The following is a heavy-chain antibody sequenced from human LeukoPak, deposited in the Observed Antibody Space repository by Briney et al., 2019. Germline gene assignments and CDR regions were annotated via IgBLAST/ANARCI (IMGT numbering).Heavy chain of an antibody. CDR3: ARLSGSCYSYDP. D-gene: IGHD2-15*01. CDR2: INHSGST. Sequence: SETLSLTCTVSGGSISSSSYYWGWIRQPPGKGLEWIGEINHSGSTNYNPSLKSRVTISVDTSKNQFSLKLSSVTAADTAVYYCARLSGSCYSYDPWGQGTLVTVSS. V-gene: IGHV4-39*07. CDR1: GGSISSSSYY. J-gene: IGHJ5*02.